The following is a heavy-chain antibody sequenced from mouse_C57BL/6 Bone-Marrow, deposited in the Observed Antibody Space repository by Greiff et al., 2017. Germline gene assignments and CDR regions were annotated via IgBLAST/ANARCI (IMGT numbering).Heavy chain of an antibody. D-gene: IGHD1-1*01. CDR2: IRSKSNNYAT. CDR1: GFSFNTYA. J-gene: IGHJ2*01. V-gene: IGHV10-1*01. Sequence: DVMLVESGGGLVQPKGSLKLSCAASGFSFNTYAMNWVRQAPGKGLEWVARIRSKSNNYATYYADSVKDRFTISRDDSESMLYLQMNNLKTEDTAMYYCVREGLLRYLDYWGQGTTLTVSS. CDR3: VREGLLRYLDY.